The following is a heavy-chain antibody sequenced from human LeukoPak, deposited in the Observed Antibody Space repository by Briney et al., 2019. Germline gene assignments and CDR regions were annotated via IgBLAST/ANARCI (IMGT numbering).Heavy chain of an antibody. CDR1: GFTFSSYG. Sequence: GGSLRLSCAASGFTFSSYGMHWVRQAPGKGLEWVAFIRYDGSNKYYADSVKGRFTTSRDNSKNTLYLQMGSLRAEDMAVYYCARGYCTNGVCYTDYWGQGTLVTVSS. CDR3: ARGYCTNGVCYTDY. J-gene: IGHJ4*02. CDR2: IRYDGSNK. V-gene: IGHV3-30*02. D-gene: IGHD2-8*01.